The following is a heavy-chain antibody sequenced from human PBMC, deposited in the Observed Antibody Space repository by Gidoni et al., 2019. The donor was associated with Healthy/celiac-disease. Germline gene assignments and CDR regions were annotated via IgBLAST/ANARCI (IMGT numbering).Heavy chain of an antibody. Sequence: QVQLVQSGAEVKKPGSSVKVSCKASGGTFSSYAISWVRQAPGQGLEWMGGIIPIFGTANYAQKFQGRVTITADESTSTAYMELSSLRSEDTAVYYCARDPALYCSGGSCPSPYYYYGMDVWGQGTTVTVSS. CDR3: ARDPALYCSGGSCPSPYYYYGMDV. V-gene: IGHV1-69*01. J-gene: IGHJ6*02. CDR2: IIPIFGTA. D-gene: IGHD2-15*01. CDR1: GGTFSSYA.